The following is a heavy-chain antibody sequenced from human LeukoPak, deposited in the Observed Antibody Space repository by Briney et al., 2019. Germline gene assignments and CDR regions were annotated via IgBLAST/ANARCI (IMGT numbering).Heavy chain of an antibody. J-gene: IGHJ4*02. V-gene: IGHV3-23*01. CDR2: ITNTGGDT. CDR3: ARAPMEDSWYIHFDY. Sequence: PPGGSLRLSCVASGFTFSNSAMSWVRQAPGKGLEWVSAITNTGGDTYYADSVKGRFTISRDNSENTLYLQINSLRGEDTAIYYCARAPMEDSWYIHFDYWGQGAQVTVST. CDR1: GFTFSNSA. D-gene: IGHD6-13*01.